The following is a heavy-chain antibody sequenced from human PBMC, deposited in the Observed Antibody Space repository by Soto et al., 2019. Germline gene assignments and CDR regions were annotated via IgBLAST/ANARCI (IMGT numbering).Heavy chain of an antibody. V-gene: IGHV1-58*01. CDR2: IVVGSGNT. CDR3: AAGPYSSGWYFGGLSYYYYGMDV. Sequence: GASVKVSCKASWFPFTSSAVQWVRQAVRQRLEVVGWIVVGSGNTNYAQKFQERVTITRDMSTSTAYMELSSLRSEDTAVYYCAAGPYSSGWYFGGLSYYYYGMDVWGQGTTVTVYS. CDR1: WFPFTSSA. J-gene: IGHJ6*02. D-gene: IGHD6-19*01.